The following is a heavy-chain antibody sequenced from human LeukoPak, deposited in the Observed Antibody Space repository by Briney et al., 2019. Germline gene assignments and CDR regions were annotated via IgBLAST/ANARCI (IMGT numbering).Heavy chain of an antibody. J-gene: IGHJ4*02. CDR3: AKDRLRYGDGDFDY. CDR2: ISGSGGST. CDR1: GFTFSSYA. D-gene: IGHD4-17*01. V-gene: IGHV3-23*01. Sequence: GGSLRLSCAASGFTFSSYAMSWARQAPGKGLEWVSAISGSGGSTYYADSVKGRFTISRDNSKNTLYLQMNSLRAEDTAVYYCAKDRLRYGDGDFDYWGQGTLVTVSS.